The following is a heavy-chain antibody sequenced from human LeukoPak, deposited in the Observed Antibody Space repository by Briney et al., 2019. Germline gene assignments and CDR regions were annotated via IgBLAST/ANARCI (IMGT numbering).Heavy chain of an antibody. CDR3: ARGSGSWMDYYMDV. D-gene: IGHD6-13*01. V-gene: IGHV4-39*07. CDR1: GGSISGTSYY. CDR2: IYYSGSV. Sequence: PSETLSLTCTVSGGSISGTSYYWGWVRQSPGKGLEWIGSIYYSGSVYYNPSLKSRVTISVDTSKNQFSLKLSSMTAADTAVYFCARGSGSWMDYYMDVRGKGTTVTVSS. J-gene: IGHJ6*03.